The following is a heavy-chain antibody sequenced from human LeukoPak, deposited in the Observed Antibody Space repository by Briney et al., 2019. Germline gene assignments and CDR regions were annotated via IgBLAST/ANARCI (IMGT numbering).Heavy chain of an antibody. CDR1: GFTFSNAW. D-gene: IGHD6-6*01. J-gene: IGHJ3*02. CDR3: ARGVYTFDI. V-gene: IGHV3-48*02. Sequence: GGSLRLSCAASGFTFSNAWMSWVRQAPGKGLEWVSYISSRSGAIYYADSVKGRFTISRDNAKNSLYLQMNSLRDEDTAVYYCARGVYTFDIWGQGTMVTVSS. CDR2: ISSRSGAI.